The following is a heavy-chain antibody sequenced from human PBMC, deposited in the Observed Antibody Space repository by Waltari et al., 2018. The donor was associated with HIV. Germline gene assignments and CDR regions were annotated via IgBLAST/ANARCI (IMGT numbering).Heavy chain of an antibody. Sequence: VQLVESGGGSIKTGGSLRLSCAGSGFSVRNHWLDRVRHGQGKGLVWVARINSDGSTRNYADAVKGRFVISRDNSRNTVYLQLNSVKVEDTAVYFCARASHYIEFSTFDGDYYFDLWGRGTRVAVSS. CDR1: GFSVRNHW. CDR2: INSDGSTR. CDR3: ARASHYIEFSTFDGDYYFDL. D-gene: IGHD3-9*01. V-gene: IGHV3-74*01. J-gene: IGHJ4*02.